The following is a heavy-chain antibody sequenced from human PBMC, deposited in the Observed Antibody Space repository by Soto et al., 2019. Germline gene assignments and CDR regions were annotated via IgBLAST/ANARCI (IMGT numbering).Heavy chain of an antibody. CDR1: GGSVSSGNYY. CDR3: ARVDCSGLYGMDV. D-gene: IGHD6-19*01. J-gene: IGHJ6*02. V-gene: IGHV4-61*01. Sequence: QVQLQESGPGLVKPSETLSLTCTVSGGSVSSGNYYWCWIRQPPGGVLEWSGYNYYSGSTNYNPALRRRVTISVHTSKNQFSLKLSSVTGADTAVYYCARVDCSGLYGMDVWGQGTTGTVSS. CDR2: NYYSGST.